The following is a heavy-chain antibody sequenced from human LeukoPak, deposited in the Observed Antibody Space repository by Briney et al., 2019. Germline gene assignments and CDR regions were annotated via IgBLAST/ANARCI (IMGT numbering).Heavy chain of an antibody. V-gene: IGHV1-3*01. CDR1: GYTFVSYG. CDR2: INAGNDNT. D-gene: IGHD3-10*01. Sequence: ASVKVSCKASGYTFVSYGIHWVRQAPGQGLEWMGWINAGNDNTKYSQKFLDRVTITRDTSASVVYMELSSLRSEDTAVYYCARANYGSGTRWLDPWGQGTLVIVSS. J-gene: IGHJ5*02. CDR3: ARANYGSGTRWLDP.